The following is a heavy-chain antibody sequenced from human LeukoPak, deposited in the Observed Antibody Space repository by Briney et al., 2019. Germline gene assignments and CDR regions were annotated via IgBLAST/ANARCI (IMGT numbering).Heavy chain of an antibody. D-gene: IGHD1-26*01. CDR2: IYPGDSDT. Sequence: AESPQILCKGSGYSFTTYWIGWVLQMPGKGLEWMGIIYPGDSDTRYSPSFQGLVTISADKSISTAYLQWSSLKASDTAMYYCARLRGGSYYGSDAFDIWGLEGLVTVSS. CDR1: GYSFTTYW. J-gene: IGHJ3*02. CDR3: ARLRGGSYYGSDAFDI. V-gene: IGHV5-51*01.